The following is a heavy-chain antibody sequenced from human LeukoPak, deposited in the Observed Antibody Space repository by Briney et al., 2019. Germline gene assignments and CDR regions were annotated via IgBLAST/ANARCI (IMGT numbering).Heavy chain of an antibody. CDR3: ARGVDYYYYYMDV. J-gene: IGHJ6*03. V-gene: IGHV3-7*01. Sequence: GGSLRLSCAASGFTFSNSWMSWVRQTPEKGLEWVANMSPDGTEKYYVDSVKGRFTVSRDNAKNSLYLQMNSLRAEDTAVYYCARGVDYYYYYMDVWGKGTTVTVSS. CDR1: GFTFSNSW. CDR2: MSPDGTEK.